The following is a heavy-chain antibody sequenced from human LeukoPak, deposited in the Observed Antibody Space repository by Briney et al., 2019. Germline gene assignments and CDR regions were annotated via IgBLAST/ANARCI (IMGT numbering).Heavy chain of an antibody. CDR1: GFTLSNYG. Sequence: PGGSLRLSCAASGFTLSNYGMHWVRQAPGKGLEWVAFIRYDGSNKYYADSVKGRFTIFRDNSKNTLYLQMNSLRAEDTAVYYCAKEGYSSSQYYFDYWGQGTLVTVSS. CDR3: AKEGYSSSQYYFDY. V-gene: IGHV3-30*02. D-gene: IGHD6-13*01. J-gene: IGHJ4*02. CDR2: IRYDGSNK.